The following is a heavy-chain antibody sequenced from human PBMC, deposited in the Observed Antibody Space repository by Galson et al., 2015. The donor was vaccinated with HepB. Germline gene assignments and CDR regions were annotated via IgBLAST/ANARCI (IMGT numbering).Heavy chain of an antibody. CDR3: AKEVVQVGAFDI. V-gene: IGHV3-23*01. D-gene: IGHD2-15*01. CDR2: ISGSGGSA. CDR1: GFTFSSYG. J-gene: IGHJ3*02. Sequence: SLRLSCAASGFTFSSYGMHWVRQAPGKGLEWVSAISGSGGSAYYADSVKGRFTISRDNSKNTLYLQMNSLRAEDTAVYYCAKEVVQVGAFDIWGQGTMATVSS.